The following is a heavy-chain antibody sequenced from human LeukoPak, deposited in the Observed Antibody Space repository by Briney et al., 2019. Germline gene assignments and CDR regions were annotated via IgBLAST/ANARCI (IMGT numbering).Heavy chain of an antibody. CDR1: GGSISSGSYY. Sequence: KTSETLSLTCTVSGGSISSGSYYWSWIRQPAGKGLEWIGRIYTSGSTNYNPSLKSRVTISVDTSKNQFSLKLSSVTAADTAVYYCARASWADYYDSSGYYPPGDYYYYYYMDVWGKGTTVTISS. CDR2: IYTSGST. D-gene: IGHD3-22*01. V-gene: IGHV4-61*02. J-gene: IGHJ6*03. CDR3: ARASWADYYDSSGYYPPGDYYYYYYMDV.